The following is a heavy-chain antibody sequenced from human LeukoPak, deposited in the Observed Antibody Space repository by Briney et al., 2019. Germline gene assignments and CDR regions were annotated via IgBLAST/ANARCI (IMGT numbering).Heavy chain of an antibody. J-gene: IGHJ6*02. Sequence: GGSLRLSCAASGFTFSSYDMHWVRQATGKGLEWVSAIGTAGDTYYPGSVKGRFTISRENAKNSLYLQMNSLRAGDTAVYYCARGGRVPYLYYYYGMDVWGQGTTVTVSS. V-gene: IGHV3-13*01. CDR1: GFTFSSYD. D-gene: IGHD3-10*02. CDR2: IGTAGDT. CDR3: ARGGRVPYLYYYYGMDV.